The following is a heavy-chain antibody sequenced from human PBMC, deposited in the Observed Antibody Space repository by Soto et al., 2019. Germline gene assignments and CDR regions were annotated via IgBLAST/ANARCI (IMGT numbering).Heavy chain of an antibody. CDR1: GFTFTTYS. D-gene: IGHD6-19*01. CDR3: AKDSHWEQWQAPHDAFEI. Sequence: EMQLVESGGGLVQPGESLRLSCVASGFTFTTYSMNWVRQTPGKGLEWIAYTNHEGSSVYYSDSVKGRFTISRDNAQNSLFLQLNSLRDEDTALYYCAKDSHWEQWQAPHDAFEIWGQGTMVTVSS. J-gene: IGHJ3*02. V-gene: IGHV3-48*02. CDR2: TNHEGSSV.